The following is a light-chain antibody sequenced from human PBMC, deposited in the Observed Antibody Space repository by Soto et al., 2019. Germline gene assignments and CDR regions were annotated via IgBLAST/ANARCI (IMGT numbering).Light chain of an antibody. CDR2: AAS. CDR3: QQLNSYPLT. V-gene: IGKV1-9*01. J-gene: IGKJ5*01. CDR1: QGISSY. Sequence: DIQMTQSPSTLSGPVGDRVTITCRATQGISSYLAWYQQKPGKAPNLLIYAASSLQSGVPSRFSGSGSGTEFTLTISSLQPEDFATYYCQQLNSYPLTFGQGTRLEI.